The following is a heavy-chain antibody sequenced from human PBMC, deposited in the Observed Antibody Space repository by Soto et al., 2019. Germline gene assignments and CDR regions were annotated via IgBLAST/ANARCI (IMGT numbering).Heavy chain of an antibody. V-gene: IGHV4-30-4*08. CDR1: GVTMSYGGYS. D-gene: IGHD5-12*01. Sequence: SETLSLTCSVSGVTMSYGGYSWSWIRQPPGKGLEWIGYIYYSGSTYYNPSLKSRVTISVDTSKNQFSLKLNSVTAADTAVYYCAGDRGGYERIDYWGQGTLVTVSS. CDR2: IYYSGST. CDR3: AGDRGGYERIDY. J-gene: IGHJ4*02.